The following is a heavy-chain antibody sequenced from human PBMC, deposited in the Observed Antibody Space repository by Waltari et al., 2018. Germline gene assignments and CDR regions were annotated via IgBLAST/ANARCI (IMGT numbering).Heavy chain of an antibody. D-gene: IGHD3-10*01. Sequence: QVQLQQWGAGLLKPSETLSLTCAVYGGSFSGYYWSWIRQPPGKGLEWIGEINHSGSTNYNPSLKSRVTISVDTSKNQFSLKLSSVTAADTAVYYCARRSGLLAHFDYWGQGTLVTVSS. CDR1: GGSFSGYY. CDR2: INHSGST. CDR3: ARRSGLLAHFDY. V-gene: IGHV4-34*01. J-gene: IGHJ4*02.